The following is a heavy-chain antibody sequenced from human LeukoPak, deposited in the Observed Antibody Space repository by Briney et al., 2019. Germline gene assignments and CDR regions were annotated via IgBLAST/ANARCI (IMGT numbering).Heavy chain of an antibody. V-gene: IGHV4-34*01. CDR2: INHSGST. D-gene: IGHD6-19*01. J-gene: IGHJ4*02. CDR3: AKGSQWLVRGKFDY. Sequence: SETLSLTCAVYGGSFSGYYWSWIRQPPGKGLEWIGEINHSGSTNYNPSLKSRVTISVDTSKNQFSLKLSSVTAADTAVYYCAKGSQWLVRGKFDYWGQGTLVTVSS. CDR1: GGSFSGYY.